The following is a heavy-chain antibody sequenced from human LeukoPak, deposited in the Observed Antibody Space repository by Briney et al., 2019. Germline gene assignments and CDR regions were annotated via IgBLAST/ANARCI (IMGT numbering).Heavy chain of an antibody. CDR2: IYYSGST. D-gene: IGHD4-11*01. V-gene: IGHV4-59*01. CDR3: ARVVTVTTGYYYYYMDV. J-gene: IGHJ6*03. Sequence: PETLSLTCAVYGGSISSYYWSWIRQPPGKGLEWIGYIYYSGSTNYNPSLKSRVTISVDTSKNQFSLKLSSVTAADTAVYYCARVVTVTTGYYYYYMDVWGKGTTVTVSS. CDR1: GGSISSYY.